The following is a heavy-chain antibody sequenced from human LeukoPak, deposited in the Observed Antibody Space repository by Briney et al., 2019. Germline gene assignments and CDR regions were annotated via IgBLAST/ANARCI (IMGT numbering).Heavy chain of an antibody. CDR3: ARDRAYGDHYFDY. Sequence: SETLSLTCTVSGGSISNYYWSWIRQPAGKGLEWIGRICTSGSTNYNPSLKSRVTMSVDTSKNQFSLRLSFLSAADTAVYYCARDRAYGDHYFDYWGQGTLVTVSS. CDR2: ICTSGST. D-gene: IGHD4-17*01. CDR1: GGSISNYY. J-gene: IGHJ4*02. V-gene: IGHV4-4*07.